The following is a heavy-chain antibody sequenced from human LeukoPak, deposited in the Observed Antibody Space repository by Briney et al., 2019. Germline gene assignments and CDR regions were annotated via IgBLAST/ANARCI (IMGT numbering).Heavy chain of an antibody. CDR1: GFTLSDHW. Sequence: GGSLRLSCVASGFTLSDHWMHWVRQAPGKGLVWVSRIRNDGGETNYADSVKGRFTISRDNAKNTLFLQMNSLRAEDTAVYYCSRVRVSFDYWGQGTLVTAAS. CDR3: SRVRVSFDY. J-gene: IGHJ4*02. V-gene: IGHV3-74*01. D-gene: IGHD3-10*01. CDR2: IRNDGGET.